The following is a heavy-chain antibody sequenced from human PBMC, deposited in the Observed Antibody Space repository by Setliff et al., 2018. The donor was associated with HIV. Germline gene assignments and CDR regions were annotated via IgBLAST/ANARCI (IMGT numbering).Heavy chain of an antibody. J-gene: IGHJ4*02. CDR3: ARGMDYYDTSGYYQYYFDY. D-gene: IGHD3-22*01. CDR2: INPKSDGT. CDR1: EYSFTDYY. V-gene: IGHV1-2*04. Sequence: ASVKVSCKASEYSFTDYYIHWVRQAPGQGLEWMGWINPKSDGTNYAQKFQGWITMTGDTSISTAYMELSRLRSDDTAVYYCARGMDYYDTSGYYQYYFDYWGQGTLVTVSS.